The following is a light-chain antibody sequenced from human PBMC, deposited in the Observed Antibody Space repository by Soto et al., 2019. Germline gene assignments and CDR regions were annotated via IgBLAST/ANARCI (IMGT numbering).Light chain of an antibody. V-gene: IGKV1-39*01. CDR1: QSVDNF. J-gene: IGKJ1*01. CDR3: QQSYSTWT. Sequence: DIQMTQSPSSLSASVGDRVTITCRASQSVDNFVNWYQQKPGKAPKLLIYGASSLQSGVPSRFSGSGSGTDFTLTISSLQPADLGTYYCQQSYSTWTFGQGTKVEIK. CDR2: GAS.